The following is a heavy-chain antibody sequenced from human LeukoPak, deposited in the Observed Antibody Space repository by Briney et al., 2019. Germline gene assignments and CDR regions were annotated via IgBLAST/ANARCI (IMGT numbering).Heavy chain of an antibody. CDR3: AKDGTSSNWNNNWFDP. CDR1: GFTFDDYA. D-gene: IGHD1-1*01. V-gene: IGHV3-9*03. J-gene: IGHJ5*02. CDR2: ISWNGGDI. Sequence: GGSLRLSCTTSGFTFDDYAMHWLRQAPGKGLEWVSGISWNGGDIGYADSVKGRFTISRDNAKNSLYLQMNSLRVEDMALYYCAKDGTSSNWNNNWFDPWGQGTLVTVSS.